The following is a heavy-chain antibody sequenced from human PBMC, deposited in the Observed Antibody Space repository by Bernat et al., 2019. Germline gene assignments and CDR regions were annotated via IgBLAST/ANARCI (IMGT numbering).Heavy chain of an antibody. CDR3: ARDGATGGWFDP. Sequence: QVQLQESGPGLVKPSETLSLTCTVSGGSISSYYWSWIRQPPGKGLEWIGYIYYSGSTNHDPSLKGRVTRSVDTSKNQFALKLSSVTAADTAVYYGARDGATGGWFDPWGQGTLVTVSS. CDR2: IYYSGST. V-gene: IGHV4-59*01. J-gene: IGHJ5*02. CDR1: GGSISSYY. D-gene: IGHD4-17*01.